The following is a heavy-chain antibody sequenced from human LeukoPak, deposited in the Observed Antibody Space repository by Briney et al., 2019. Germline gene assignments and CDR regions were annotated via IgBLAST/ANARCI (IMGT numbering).Heavy chain of an antibody. V-gene: IGHV1-46*01. Sequence: GASVKVSCKASGYTFTSYYMHWVRQAPGQGLEWMGIINPSGGSTSYAQKFQGRVTMTRDTSTSTVYMELSSLRSEDTAVYYCARNSNYYGSGSYEKTDYWGQGTLVTVSS. D-gene: IGHD3-10*01. CDR3: ARNSNYYGSGSYEKTDY. CDR1: GYTFTSYY. CDR2: INPSGGST. J-gene: IGHJ4*02.